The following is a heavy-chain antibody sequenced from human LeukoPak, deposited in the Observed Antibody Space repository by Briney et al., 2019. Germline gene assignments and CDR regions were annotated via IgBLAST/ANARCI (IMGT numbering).Heavy chain of an antibody. Sequence: PGGSLRLSCAASGLTFSSYAMSWVRQAPGKGLEWVSAISGSGGSTYYADSVKGRFTISRDNSKNTLYLQMNSLRAEDTAVYYCAAHSSSWPYWYFDLWGRGTLVTVSS. CDR2: ISGSGGST. CDR3: AAHSSSWPYWYFDL. D-gene: IGHD6-13*01. V-gene: IGHV3-23*01. CDR1: GLTFSSYA. J-gene: IGHJ2*01.